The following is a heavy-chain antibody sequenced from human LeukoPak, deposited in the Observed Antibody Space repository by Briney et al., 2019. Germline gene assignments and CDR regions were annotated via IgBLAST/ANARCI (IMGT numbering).Heavy chain of an antibody. CDR1: GFTFSSYG. J-gene: IGHJ4*02. CDR2: IRYDGSNK. Sequence: PGGSLRLSCAASGFTFSSYGMHWVRQAPGKGLEWVAFIRYDGSNKYYADSVKGRFTISRDNFKNTLYLQMNSLRVEDTAIYYCARVPYSGSYQYYFDSWGQGTLVTVSS. D-gene: IGHD1-26*01. V-gene: IGHV3-30*02. CDR3: ARVPYSGSYQYYFDS.